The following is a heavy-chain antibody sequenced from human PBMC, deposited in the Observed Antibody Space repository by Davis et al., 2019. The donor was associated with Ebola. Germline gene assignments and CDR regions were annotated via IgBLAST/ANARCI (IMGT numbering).Heavy chain of an antibody. CDR1: GYTFTSYA. D-gene: IGHD2-2*02. J-gene: IGHJ4*02. Sequence: ASVKVSCKASGYTFTSYAMHWVRQAPGQRLEWMGWINAGNGNTKYSQKFQGRVTITRDTSASTAYMELSSLRSEDTAVYYCARGGYCSSPSCYSFDYWGQGTLVTVSS. CDR2: INAGNGNT. V-gene: IGHV1-3*01. CDR3: ARGGYCSSPSCYSFDY.